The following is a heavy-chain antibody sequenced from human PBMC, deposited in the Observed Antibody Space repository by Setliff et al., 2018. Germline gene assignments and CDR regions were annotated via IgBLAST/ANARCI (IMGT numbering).Heavy chain of an antibody. CDR1: GYSFINYG. V-gene: IGHV1-18*01. D-gene: IGHD3-3*01. Sequence: GASVKVSCKTSGYSFINYGLSWMRQAPGQGLEWVGWISGYNGNTDYAQNLQGRVTMTIDTSTSTAYMELGSLRSDDTAVYYCARVPRLEWLLPTFDSWGQGTLVTVSS. CDR2: ISGYNGNT. CDR3: ARVPRLEWLLPTFDS. J-gene: IGHJ4*02.